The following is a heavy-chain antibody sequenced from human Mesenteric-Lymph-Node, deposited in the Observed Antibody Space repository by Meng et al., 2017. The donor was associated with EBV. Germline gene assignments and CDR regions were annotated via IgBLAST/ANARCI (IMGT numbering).Heavy chain of an antibody. CDR1: CCSTSSINW. V-gene: IGHV4-4*02. Sequence: QVCHHGSAPVLSKPSVNLSLTCTVYCCSTSSINWLRWVRQPPGKGLEWIGEIYHSGSTNYNPSFKRRFTISVDDCTNQFHLNLSYVTAADTAVNYCARVGQWLPIDYWGQGTLVTVSS. CDR3: ARVGQWLPIDY. D-gene: IGHD6-19*01. CDR2: IYHSGST. J-gene: IGHJ4*02.